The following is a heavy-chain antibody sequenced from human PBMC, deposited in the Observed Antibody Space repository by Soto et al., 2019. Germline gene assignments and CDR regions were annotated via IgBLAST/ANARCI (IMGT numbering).Heavy chain of an antibody. Sequence: ETLSLTCTVSGGSISSYYWSWIRQPPGNGLEWIGYIYYSGSTNYNPSLKSRVTISVDTSKNQFSLKLSSVTAADTAVYYCARQGIAVAGTGICYYDKGVWDQGXTVTVYS. CDR1: GGSISSYY. J-gene: IGHJ6*02. CDR3: ARQGIAVAGTGICYYDKGV. D-gene: IGHD6-19*01. V-gene: IGHV4-59*01. CDR2: IYYSGST.